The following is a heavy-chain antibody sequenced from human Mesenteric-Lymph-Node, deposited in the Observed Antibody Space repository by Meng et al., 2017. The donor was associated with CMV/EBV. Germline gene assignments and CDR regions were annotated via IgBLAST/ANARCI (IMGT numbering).Heavy chain of an antibody. Sequence: ESLKISCAASGFTFSSYWMHWVRQAPGKGLVWVSRINSDGSSTSYADSVKGRFTISRDNAKNTLYLQMNSLRAEDTAVYYCARVRCSSTSCYTDYYYGMDVWGQGTTVTVSS. V-gene: IGHV3-74*01. CDR1: GFTFSSYW. CDR2: INSDGSST. J-gene: IGHJ6*02. D-gene: IGHD2-2*02. CDR3: ARVRCSSTSCYTDYYYGMDV.